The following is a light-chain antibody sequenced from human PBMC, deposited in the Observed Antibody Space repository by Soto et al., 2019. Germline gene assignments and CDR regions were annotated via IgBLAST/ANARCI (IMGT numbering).Light chain of an antibody. J-gene: IGLJ2*01. CDR2: LEGSGSY. Sequence: QLVLTQSSSASASLGSSVKLTCTLSSEHSSYIIAWHHQQPGKAPRYLMKLEGSGSYNKGSGVPDRFSGSSSGADRYLTISNLQFEDEANYYCETWDSNTRVFGGGTKLTVL. V-gene: IGLV4-60*02. CDR1: SEHSSYI. CDR3: ETWDSNTRV.